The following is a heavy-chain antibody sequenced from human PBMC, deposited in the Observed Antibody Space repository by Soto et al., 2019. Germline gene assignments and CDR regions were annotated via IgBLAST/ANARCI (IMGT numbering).Heavy chain of an antibody. V-gene: IGHV4-31*03. CDR1: GGSLNSRGYY. CDR2: IYYSGSV. Sequence: LSLTCTVSGGSLNSRGYYWGWIRQLPGKGLEWIGYIYYSGSVYYNPSLRSRLTMSVDTSKNQFSLKLRSVTAADTAVYYCARDLGGLPSSSGSYNGLGVWGQGTTVTVSS. J-gene: IGHJ6*02. CDR3: ARDLGGLPSSSGSYNGLGV. D-gene: IGHD3-10*01.